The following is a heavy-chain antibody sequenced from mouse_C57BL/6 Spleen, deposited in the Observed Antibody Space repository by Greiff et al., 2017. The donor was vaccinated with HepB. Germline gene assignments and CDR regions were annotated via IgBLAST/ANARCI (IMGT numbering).Heavy chain of an antibody. CDR1: GYSITSGYY. D-gene: IGHD2-3*01. CDR2: ISYDGSN. CDR3: ARGDGSPYYAMDY. Sequence: VQLKQSGPGLVKPSQSLSLTCSVTGYSITSGYYWNWIRQFPGNKLEWMGYISYDGSNNYNPSLKNRISITRDTSKNQFFLKLNSVTTEDTATYYCARGDGSPYYAMDYWGQGTSVTVSS. V-gene: IGHV3-6*01. J-gene: IGHJ4*01.